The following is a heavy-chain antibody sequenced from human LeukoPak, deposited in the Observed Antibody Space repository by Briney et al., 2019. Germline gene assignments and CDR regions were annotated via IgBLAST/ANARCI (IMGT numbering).Heavy chain of an antibody. CDR2: IYYSGST. J-gene: IGHJ4*02. D-gene: IGHD6-13*01. CDR1: GGSISSHY. Sequence: PSETLSLTSTVSGGSISSHYWSWIRQPPGKGLEWIGYIYYSGSTNYNPSLKSRVTISVDTSKNQLSLKLSSVTAADTAVYYCARGLYSSSWYGVDYWGQGTLVTVSS. V-gene: IGHV4-59*11. CDR3: ARGLYSSSWYGVDY.